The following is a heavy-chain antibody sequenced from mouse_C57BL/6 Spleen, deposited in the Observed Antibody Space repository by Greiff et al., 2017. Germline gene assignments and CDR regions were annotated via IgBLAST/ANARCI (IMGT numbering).Heavy chain of an antibody. V-gene: IGHV1-72*01. J-gene: IGHJ4*01. CDR3: ARRSAPEAMDY. CDR2: IDPNSGGT. CDR1: GYTFTSYW. Sequence: QVQLQQPGAELVKPGASVKLSCKASGYTFTSYWLHWVKQRPGRGLEWIGRIDPNSGGTKYNEQFKRKATLTVDNPSSTSYLQLSSLTSEDSAVYYCARRSAPEAMDYWGQGTSVTVSS.